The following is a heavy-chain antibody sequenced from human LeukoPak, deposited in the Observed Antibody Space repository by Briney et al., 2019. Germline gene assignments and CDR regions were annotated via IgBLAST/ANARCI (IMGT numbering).Heavy chain of an antibody. CDR3: ARERVIYDFWSGYYQDY. V-gene: IGHV3-66*01. D-gene: IGHD3-3*01. CDR1: GFTVSSNY. Sequence: GGSLRLSCAASGFTVSSNYMSWVRQAPGKGLEWVSVIYSGGSTYYADSVKGRFTISRDNSKNTLYLQMNSLRAEDTAVYYCARERVIYDFWSGYYQDYWGQGTLVTVSS. CDR2: IYSGGST. J-gene: IGHJ4*02.